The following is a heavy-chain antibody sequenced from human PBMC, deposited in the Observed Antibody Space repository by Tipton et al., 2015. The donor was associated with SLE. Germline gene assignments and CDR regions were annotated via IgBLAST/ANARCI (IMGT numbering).Heavy chain of an antibody. Sequence: LRLSCTVSGGSISSYYWTWIRQPAGKGLEWIGRIYTSGSTYYNPSLTSRVTMSVDTSKNQFYLKLSSVTAADTAVYYCAREKDGVDYWGQGTLVTVSS. V-gene: IGHV4-4*07. J-gene: IGHJ4*02. CDR2: IYTSGST. CDR1: GGSISSYY. CDR3: AREKDGVDY. D-gene: IGHD2-8*01.